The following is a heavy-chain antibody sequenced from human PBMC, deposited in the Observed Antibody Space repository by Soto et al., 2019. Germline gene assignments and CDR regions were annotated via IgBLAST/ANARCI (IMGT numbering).Heavy chain of an antibody. CDR2: ISAYNGNT. D-gene: IGHD3-22*01. J-gene: IGHJ3*02. CDR3: ARDLPIITMIVVTDAFDI. V-gene: IGHV1-18*01. Sequence: GASVKVSSKASGYTFTSYGISCVRQAPGQGLEWMGWISAYNGNTNYAQKLQGRVTMTTDTSTSTAYMELRSLRSDDTAVYYCARDLPIITMIVVTDAFDIWGQGTMVTVSS. CDR1: GYTFTSYG.